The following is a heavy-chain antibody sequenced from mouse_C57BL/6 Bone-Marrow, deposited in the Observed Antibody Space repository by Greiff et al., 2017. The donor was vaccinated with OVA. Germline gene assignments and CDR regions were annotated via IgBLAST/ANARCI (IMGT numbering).Heavy chain of an antibody. CDR3: ARLWWGRWVDY. Sequence: EVKLVESGGDLVKPGGSLKLSCAASGFTFSSYVMSWVRQTPDKRLEWVATISSGGSYTYYPDSVKGRFTISRDNAKNTLYLQMSSLKSEDTAMYYCARLWWGRWVDYWGQGTTLTVSS. V-gene: IGHV5-6*01. D-gene: IGHD1-1*02. CDR2: ISSGGSYT. J-gene: IGHJ2*01. CDR1: GFTFSSYV.